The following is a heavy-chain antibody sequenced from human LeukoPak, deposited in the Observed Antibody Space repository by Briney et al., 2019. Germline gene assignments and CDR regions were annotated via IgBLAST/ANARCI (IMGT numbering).Heavy chain of an antibody. V-gene: IGHV3-23*01. J-gene: IGHJ4*02. CDR1: GFTFSSYA. CDR3: AKDLGGSGSYYNWFDY. D-gene: IGHD3-10*01. Sequence: GGSLRLSCAASGFTFSSYAMSWVRQAPGKGLEWVSAISGSGGSTYYADSVKGRFTISRDNSKNTLYLQMNSLRAEDTAVYYCAKDLGGSGSYYNWFDYWGQGTLVTVSS. CDR2: ISGSGGST.